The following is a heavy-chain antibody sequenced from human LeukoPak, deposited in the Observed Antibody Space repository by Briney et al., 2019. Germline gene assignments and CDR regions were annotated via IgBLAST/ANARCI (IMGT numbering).Heavy chain of an antibody. Sequence: GGSLRLSCAASGFNFNSYAMNWVRQAPGKGLEWLSSIRNSGADTYYPDSVRGRFTISRDNSKYTLFLQMNSLRADDTAVYYCVKNINSGTHYRFDLWGRGTPVTVSS. CDR3: VKNINSGTHYRFDL. CDR1: GFNFNSYA. V-gene: IGHV3-23*01. D-gene: IGHD1-26*01. J-gene: IGHJ4*02. CDR2: IRNSGADT.